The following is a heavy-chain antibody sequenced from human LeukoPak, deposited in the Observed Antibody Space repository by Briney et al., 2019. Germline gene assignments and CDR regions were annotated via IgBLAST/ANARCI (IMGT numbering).Heavy chain of an antibody. Sequence: KSSETLSLTCTVSGGSISSGGYYWSWIRQHPGKGLEWIGYIYYSGSTYYNPSLKSRVTISVDTSKNQFSLKLSSVTAADTAVYYCARIPLAPRDFWSVYFDYWGQGTLVTVSS. V-gene: IGHV4-61*08. CDR1: GGSISSGGYY. D-gene: IGHD3-3*01. CDR3: ARIPLAPRDFWSVYFDY. J-gene: IGHJ4*02. CDR2: IYYSGST.